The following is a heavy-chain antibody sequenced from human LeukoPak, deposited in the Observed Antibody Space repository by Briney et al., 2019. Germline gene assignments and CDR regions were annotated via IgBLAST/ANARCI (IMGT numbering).Heavy chain of an antibody. CDR2: IRHDGSIK. D-gene: IGHD3-16*01. CDR3: AKDSLADIDY. CDR1: GFIFSTYG. V-gene: IGHV3-30*02. Sequence: GGSLRLSCAASGFIFSTYGMYWVRQAPGKGLEWVAFIRHDGSIKNYADSVKGRSTISRDNSKNTLYLQMDSLRAEDAAVYYCAKDSLADIDYWGQGTLVTVSS. J-gene: IGHJ4*02.